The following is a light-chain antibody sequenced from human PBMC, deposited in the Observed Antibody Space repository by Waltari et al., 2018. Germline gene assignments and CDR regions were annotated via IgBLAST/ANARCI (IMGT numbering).Light chain of an antibody. CDR1: SSDIGGYPY. CDR3: SSYAGSHTVLL. Sequence: QSALTQPPPASGSPGQSVPISCTGTSSDIGGYPYVSWYQQRPGEAPTLFIFGASKRSSGVHARFSGAKAGKPAALTVSGLQADDEADYYCSSYAGSHTVLLFGGGTKLTVL. V-gene: IGLV2-8*01. J-gene: IGLJ2*01. CDR2: GAS.